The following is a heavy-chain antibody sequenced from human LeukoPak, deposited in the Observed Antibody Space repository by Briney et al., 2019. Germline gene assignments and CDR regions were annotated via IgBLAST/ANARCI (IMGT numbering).Heavy chain of an antibody. CDR3: AAGRAWNDDGVGDY. CDR1: GFTFTSSA. J-gene: IGHJ4*02. D-gene: IGHD1-1*01. Sequence: SVKVSCKASGFTFTSSAVQWVRQARGQRLEWIGWIVVGSGNTNYAQKFQERVTITWDMSTSTAYMELSSLRSEDTAVYYCAAGRAWNDDGVGDYWGQGTLVTVSS. V-gene: IGHV1-58*01. CDR2: IVVGSGNT.